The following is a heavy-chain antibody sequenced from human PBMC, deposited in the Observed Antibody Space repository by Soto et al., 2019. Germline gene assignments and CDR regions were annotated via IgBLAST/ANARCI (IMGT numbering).Heavy chain of an antibody. CDR3: ARSSYDSSGYYGTYYYGMDV. D-gene: IGHD3-22*01. CDR1: GYSFTSYW. J-gene: IGHJ6*02. Sequence: HGESLKISCKGSGYSFTSYWISWVRQMPGKGLEWMGRIDPSDSYTNYSPSFQGHVTISADKSISTAYLQWSSLKASDTAMYYCARSSYDSSGYYGTYYYGMDVWGQGTTVTVSS. CDR2: IDPSDSYT. V-gene: IGHV5-10-1*01.